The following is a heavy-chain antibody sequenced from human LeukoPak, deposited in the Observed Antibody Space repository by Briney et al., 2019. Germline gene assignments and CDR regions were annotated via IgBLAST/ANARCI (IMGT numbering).Heavy chain of an antibody. V-gene: IGHV3-23*01. CDR2: ISGSAGYT. J-gene: IGHJ4*02. CDR3: ARRAKSNAIYY. CDR1: GFTFSSYA. D-gene: IGHD5-24*01. Sequence: PGGSLRLSCAASGFTFSSYAMSWVRRAPGKGLEWVSSISGSAGYTYHADSVKGRFTSSRDNSKNTLYLQMHSLRADDTAVYYCARRAKSNAIYYWGQGTLDTVSS.